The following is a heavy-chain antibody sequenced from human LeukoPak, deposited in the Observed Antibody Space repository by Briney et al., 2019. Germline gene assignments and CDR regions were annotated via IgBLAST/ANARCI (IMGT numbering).Heavy chain of an antibody. J-gene: IGHJ4*02. D-gene: IGHD3-16*01. CDR1: GYTFTSYY. CDR3: ARTRYVWGSFDY. CDR2: INPSGGST. V-gene: IGHV1-46*01. Sequence: ASVKVSCKAPGYTFTSYYMHWVRQAPGQGLEWMGIINPSGGSTSYAQKFQGRVTMTRDMSTSTVYMELSSLRSEDTAVYYCARTRYVWGSFDYWGQGTLVTVSS.